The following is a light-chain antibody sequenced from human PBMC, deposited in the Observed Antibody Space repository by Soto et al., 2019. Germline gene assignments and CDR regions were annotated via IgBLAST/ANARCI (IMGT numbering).Light chain of an antibody. CDR1: QSVSSSY. Sequence: EIVLTQSPGTLSLSPGERATLSCRASQSVSSSYLAWYQQKPGLAPRLLIYGASSRATGIPDRFSGSGSGADFTLTISRLEPEDFAEYYCQHYGVSPPVTFGQGTKLEIK. CDR3: QHYGVSPPVT. CDR2: GAS. J-gene: IGKJ2*01. V-gene: IGKV3-20*01.